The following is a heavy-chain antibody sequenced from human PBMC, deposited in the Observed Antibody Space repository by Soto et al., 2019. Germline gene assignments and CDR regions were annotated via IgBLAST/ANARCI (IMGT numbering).Heavy chain of an antibody. Sequence: ASVKVSCKASGYTFTSYYMHWVRQAPGQGLEWMGIINPSGGSTSYAQKFQGRVTMTRDTSTSTVYMELSSLRSEDTAVYYCASSARRSSSWYDPYDYWGQGTLVTVSS. CDR1: GYTFTSYY. V-gene: IGHV1-46*01. D-gene: IGHD6-13*01. CDR2: INPSGGST. CDR3: ASSARRSSSWYDPYDY. J-gene: IGHJ4*02.